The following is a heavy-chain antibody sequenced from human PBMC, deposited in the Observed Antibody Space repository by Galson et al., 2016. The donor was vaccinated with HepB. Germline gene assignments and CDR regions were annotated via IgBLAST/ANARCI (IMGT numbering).Heavy chain of an antibody. CDR3: ASYYYVSGGTRKFEY. D-gene: IGHD3-10*01. Sequence: SLRLSCAASGFTYSTYGMSWVRQAPGKGLEWVSTISGSGGSIYYADSVKGRFTISRDNSKNTLYLQMNSLRAEDTAVYYCASYYYVSGGTRKFEYWGQGTLVTVSS. J-gene: IGHJ4*02. CDR2: ISGSGGSI. V-gene: IGHV3-23*01. CDR1: GFTYSTYG.